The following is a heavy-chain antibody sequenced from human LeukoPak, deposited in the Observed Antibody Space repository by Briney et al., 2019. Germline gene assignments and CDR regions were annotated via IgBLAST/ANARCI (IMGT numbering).Heavy chain of an antibody. CDR2: IYYTGST. CDR3: ATAPEYNWFDP. J-gene: IGHJ5*02. Sequence: PSETLSLTCTISGGSISTYYWSWIRQSPGKGLEWIGYIYYTGSTKYTPSLQGRVTISIDTSKNQFSLKMRSVTAADTAVYYCATAPEYNWFDPWGQGTLVTVSS. V-gene: IGHV4-59*01. D-gene: IGHD1-14*01. CDR1: GGSISTYY.